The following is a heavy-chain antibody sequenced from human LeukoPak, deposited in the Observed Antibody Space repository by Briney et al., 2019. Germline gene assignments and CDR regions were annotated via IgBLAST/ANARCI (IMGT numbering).Heavy chain of an antibody. CDR2: ISSSSSYI. CDR3: ARTVDCSSTSCYLGWFDP. V-gene: IGHV3-21*01. D-gene: IGHD2-2*01. J-gene: IGHJ5*02. Sequence: GGSLRLSCAASGFTFSSYSMNWVRQAPGKGLEWVSSISSSSSYIYYADSVKGRFTISRDNAKNSLYLQMNSLRAEDTAVYYCARTVDCSSTSCYLGWFDPWGQGTLVTVSS. CDR1: GFTFSSYS.